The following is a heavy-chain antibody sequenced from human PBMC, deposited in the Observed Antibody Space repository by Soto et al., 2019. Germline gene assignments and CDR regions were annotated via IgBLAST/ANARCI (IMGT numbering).Heavy chain of an antibody. Sequence: SETLSLTCTVSGGSISSGGYYRSWIRQHPGKGLEWIGYIYYSGSTYYNPSLKSRVTISVDTSKNQFSLKLSSVTAADTAVYYCARSDWNGYCSGGSCQNYFDYWGQGTLVTVSS. CDR3: ARSDWNGYCSGGSCQNYFDY. J-gene: IGHJ4*02. CDR2: IYYSGST. D-gene: IGHD2-15*01. CDR1: GGSISSGGYY. V-gene: IGHV4-31*03.